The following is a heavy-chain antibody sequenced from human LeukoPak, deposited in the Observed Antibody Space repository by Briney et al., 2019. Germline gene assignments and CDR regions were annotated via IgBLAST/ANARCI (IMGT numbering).Heavy chain of an antibody. CDR1: GYTFTSYG. CDR2: ISAYNGNT. D-gene: IGHD6-13*01. Sequence: AAVKVSCKASGYTFTSYGISWERQAPGQGLEWMGWISAYNGNTNYAQKLQGRVTMTTDTSTSTAYMELRSLRSDDTAVYYCAKDLPTLWGCGYSSTRSTYWGQGTLVTVSS. J-gene: IGHJ4*02. V-gene: IGHV1-18*01. CDR3: AKDLPTLWGCGYSSTRSTY.